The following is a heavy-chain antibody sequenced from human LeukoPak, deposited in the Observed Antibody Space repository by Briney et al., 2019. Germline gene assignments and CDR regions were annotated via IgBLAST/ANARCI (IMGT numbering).Heavy chain of an antibody. D-gene: IGHD3-9*01. J-gene: IGHJ5*02. Sequence: EASVKVSCKVSGYTLTELSMHWVRQAPGKGLEWMGGFDPEDGETIYAQKFQGRVTMTEDASTDTAYMELSSLRSGDTAVYYCATDRYFDWTAGFDPWGQGTLVTVSS. V-gene: IGHV1-24*01. CDR2: FDPEDGET. CDR1: GYTLTELS. CDR3: ATDRYFDWTAGFDP.